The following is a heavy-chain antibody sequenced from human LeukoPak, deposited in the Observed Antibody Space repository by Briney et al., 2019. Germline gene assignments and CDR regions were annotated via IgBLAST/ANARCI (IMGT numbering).Heavy chain of an antibody. Sequence: GGSLRLSCAASGFTFSSYSMNWVRQAPGKGLEWVSSISSSRSYINYADSVRGRFTISRDNAKNSLYLQMNSLRAEDTAVYYCARGYDSSGYYYPDDAFDIWGQGTMVTVSS. CDR2: ISSSRSYI. J-gene: IGHJ3*02. V-gene: IGHV3-21*01. CDR1: GFTFSSYS. CDR3: ARGYDSSGYYYPDDAFDI. D-gene: IGHD3-22*01.